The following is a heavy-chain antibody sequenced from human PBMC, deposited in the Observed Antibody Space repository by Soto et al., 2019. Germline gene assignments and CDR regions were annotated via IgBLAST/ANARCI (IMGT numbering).Heavy chain of an antibody. CDR2: IYWDDDK. CDR3: ARSIPVAAFDY. V-gene: IGHV2-5*02. D-gene: IGHD6-19*01. Sequence: FCGLPFNTNKMGVGWIRQPPGKALEWLALIYWDDDKHYSPSLKSRLIITKDTSKNQVVLTMTNMEPVDTSTYYCARSIPVAAFDYWGQGALVTVSS. CDR1: GLPFNTNKMG. J-gene: IGHJ4*02.